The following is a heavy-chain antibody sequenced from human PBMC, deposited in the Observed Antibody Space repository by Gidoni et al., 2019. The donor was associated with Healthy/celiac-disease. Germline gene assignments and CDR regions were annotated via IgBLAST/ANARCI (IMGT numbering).Heavy chain of an antibody. Sequence: QVQLVESGGGVVQPGRSLSLSCAASGFTFSSYGMHWVRQAPGKGVEWVAVIGYDGSNKYYADSVKGRFTISRDNSKNTLYLQMNSLRAEDTAVYYCARDEGITMVRGAPFYYYYGMDVWGQGTTVTVSS. D-gene: IGHD3-10*01. CDR3: ARDEGITMVRGAPFYYYYGMDV. CDR1: GFTFSSYG. CDR2: IGYDGSNK. V-gene: IGHV3-33*01. J-gene: IGHJ6*02.